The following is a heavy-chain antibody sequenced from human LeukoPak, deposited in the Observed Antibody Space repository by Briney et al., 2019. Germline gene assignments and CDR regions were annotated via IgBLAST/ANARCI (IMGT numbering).Heavy chain of an antibody. Sequence: GGSLRLSCAASGFTFSIYLMHWVRQVPGKGVVWVARINPGGSSITYADSVKGRFTISRDNAKNTLYLQMDSLRAEDTGVYYCARSNQADDYWGQGTLATVSS. J-gene: IGHJ4*02. CDR3: ARSNQADDY. CDR1: GFTFSIYL. V-gene: IGHV3-74*01. CDR2: INPGGSSI. D-gene: IGHD1-14*01.